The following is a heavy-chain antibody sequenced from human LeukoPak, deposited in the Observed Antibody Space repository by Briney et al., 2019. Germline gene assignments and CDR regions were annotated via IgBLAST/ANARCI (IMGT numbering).Heavy chain of an antibody. CDR2: IIPIFGTA. D-gene: IGHD5-12*01. CDR1: GGTFSSYA. CDR3: ARASAGGYDFDY. V-gene: IGHV1-69*06. Sequence: ASVKVSCKASGGTFSSYAISWVRQAPGQGLEWMGGIIPIFGTANYAQKFQGRVTITADKSTSTAYMELSSLRSEDTAVYYCARASAGGYDFDYWGQGTLVTVSS. J-gene: IGHJ4*02.